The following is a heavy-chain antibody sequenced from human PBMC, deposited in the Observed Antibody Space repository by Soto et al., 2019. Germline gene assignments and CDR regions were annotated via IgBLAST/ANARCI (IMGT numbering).Heavy chain of an antibody. CDR2: IYYSGST. J-gene: IGHJ4*02. CDR3: ARDLLRGFDY. Sequence: SETLSLTCTVSGGSISSYYWSWIRQPPGKGLEWIGYIYYSGSTNYNPSLKSRVTISVDTSKNQFSLKLSSVTAADTAVYYCARDLLRGFDYWGQGTLVTVPS. D-gene: IGHD4-17*01. V-gene: IGHV4-59*01. CDR1: GGSISSYY.